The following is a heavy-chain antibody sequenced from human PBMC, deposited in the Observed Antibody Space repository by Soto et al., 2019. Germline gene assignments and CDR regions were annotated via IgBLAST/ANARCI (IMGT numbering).Heavy chain of an antibody. D-gene: IGHD2-2*01. J-gene: IGHJ6*02. CDR3: TTAWGLVVPAAVNEDYYGMDV. CDR1: GYTFTSYY. V-gene: IGHV1-46*01. CDR2: INPSGGST. Sequence: GASVKVSCNASGYTFTSYYMHLVRQTPGQGLEWMGIINPSGGSTSYAQKFQGRVTMTRDTSTSTVYMELNSLKTEDTAVYYCTTAWGLVVPAAVNEDYYGMDVWGQGTTVTVSS.